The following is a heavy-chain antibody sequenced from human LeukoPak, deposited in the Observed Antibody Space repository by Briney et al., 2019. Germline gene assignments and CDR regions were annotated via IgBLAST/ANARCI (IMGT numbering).Heavy chain of an antibody. CDR1: GGTFSSYA. V-gene: IGHV1-69*01. CDR2: IIPIFGTA. Sequence: SVTVSCKASGGTFSSYAISWVRQAPGQGLECMGGIIPIFGTANYAQKFQGRVTITADESTSTAYMELSSLRSEDTAVYYCASSVGYSYVDAFDIWGQGTMVTVSS. D-gene: IGHD5-18*01. J-gene: IGHJ3*02. CDR3: ASSVGYSYVDAFDI.